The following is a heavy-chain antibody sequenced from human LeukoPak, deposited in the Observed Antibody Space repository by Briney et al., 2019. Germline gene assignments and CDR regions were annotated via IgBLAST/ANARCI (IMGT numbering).Heavy chain of an antibody. V-gene: IGHV1-46*01. CDR2: INPTGGST. Sequence: ASVTVSCKASGYTFPSYFMHWVRQAPGQGLEWMGIINPTGGSTTYAQKFQGRVTMTRDTSTSTVYMELSSLRSDDTAVYYCARTAARRFDYWGQGTLVTVSS. CDR1: GYTFPSYF. CDR3: ARTAARRFDY. D-gene: IGHD6-6*01. J-gene: IGHJ4*02.